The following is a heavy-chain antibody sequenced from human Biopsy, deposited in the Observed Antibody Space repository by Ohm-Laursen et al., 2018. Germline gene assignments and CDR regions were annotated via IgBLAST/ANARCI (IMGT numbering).Heavy chain of an antibody. J-gene: IGHJ4*02. D-gene: IGHD5/OR15-5a*01. V-gene: IGHV1-18*01. Sequence: SVKVSCKASGGTFTNYAISWVRQAPGEGLEWMGRISGYNGNTNYAQKFQGRVTMTADTSTSTVYMEVRGLRSDDTAVYYCARVTLPLYLDYWGQGTRVSVSS. CDR3: ARVTLPLYLDY. CDR1: GGTFTNYA. CDR2: ISGYNGNT.